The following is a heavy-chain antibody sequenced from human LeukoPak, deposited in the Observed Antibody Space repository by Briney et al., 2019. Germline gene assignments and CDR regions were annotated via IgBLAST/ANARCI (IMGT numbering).Heavy chain of an antibody. J-gene: IGHJ4*02. Sequence: SGTLSLTCTVSGYSISSGYYWGWIRQPPGKGLEWIGSIYHSGSTYYNPSLKSRVTVSVDTSKNQFSLKLSSVTAADTAVYYCARDSETVTMIKNWGQGTLVTVSS. CDR2: IYHSGST. CDR1: GYSISSGYY. V-gene: IGHV4-38-2*02. D-gene: IGHD3-22*01. CDR3: ARDSETVTMIKN.